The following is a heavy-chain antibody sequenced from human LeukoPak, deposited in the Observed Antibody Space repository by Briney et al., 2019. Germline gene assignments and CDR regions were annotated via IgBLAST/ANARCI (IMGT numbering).Heavy chain of an antibody. CDR2: ITASGTT. D-gene: IGHD3-22*01. Sequence: GASLRLSCAASGFIFSASAMTWVRQAPGKGLDWVSYITASGTTYYADSVKGRFTISRDISDNTLYLQMNGLRAEDTALYYCAKDRYDTSVWPYYYAMDVWGQGTTVTVPS. J-gene: IGHJ6*02. V-gene: IGHV3-23*01. CDR1: GFIFSASA. CDR3: AKDRYDTSVWPYYYAMDV.